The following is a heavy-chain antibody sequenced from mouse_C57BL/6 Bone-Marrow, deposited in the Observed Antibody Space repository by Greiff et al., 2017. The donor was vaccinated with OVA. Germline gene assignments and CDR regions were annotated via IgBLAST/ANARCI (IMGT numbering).Heavy chain of an antibody. CDR2: IYPGSGNT. CDR1: GYTSTDYY. V-gene: IGHV1-76*01. Sequence: VQVVESGAELVRPGASVKLSCKASGYTSTDYYINWVKQRPGQGLEWIARIYPGSGNTYYNEKFKGKATLTAEKSSSTAYMQLSSLTSEDSAVYFCARSRGLRLFAYWGQGTLVTVSA. D-gene: IGHD1-2*01. CDR3: ARSRGLRLFAY. J-gene: IGHJ3*01.